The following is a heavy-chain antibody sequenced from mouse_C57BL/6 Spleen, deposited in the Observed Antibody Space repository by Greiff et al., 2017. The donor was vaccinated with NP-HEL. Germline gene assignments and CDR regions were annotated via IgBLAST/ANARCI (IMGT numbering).Heavy chain of an antibody. CDR3: ARSYGSSLYWYFDV. CDR1: GFSLSTSGMG. CDR2: IYWDDDK. V-gene: IGHV8-12*01. J-gene: IGHJ1*03. Sequence: QVTLKASGPGILQSSQTLSLTCSFSGFSLSTSGMGVSWIRQPSGKGLEWLAHIYWDDDKRYNPSLKSRLTISKDTSRNQVFLKITSVDTADTATYYCARSYGSSLYWYFDVWGTGTTVTVSS. D-gene: IGHD1-1*01.